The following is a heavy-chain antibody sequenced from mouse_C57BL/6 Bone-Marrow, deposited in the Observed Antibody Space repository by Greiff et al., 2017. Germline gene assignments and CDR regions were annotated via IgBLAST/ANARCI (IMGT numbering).Heavy chain of an antibody. J-gene: IGHJ2*01. CDR1: GYTFTSYW. V-gene: IGHV1-69*01. D-gene: IGHD1-1*01. CDR3: ARWGHGSRFDY. CDR2: IDPSDSYT. Sequence: VHVKQPGAELVMPGASVKLSCKASGYTFTSYWMHWVKQKPGQGLEWIGEIDPSDSYTNYNQKFKGKSTLTVDKSSSTAYMQLSSRTAEDSAVYYCARWGHGSRFDYWGQGTTLTVSS.